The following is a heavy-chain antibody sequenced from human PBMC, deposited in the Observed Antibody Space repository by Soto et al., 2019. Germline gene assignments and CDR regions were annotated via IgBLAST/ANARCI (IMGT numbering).Heavy chain of an antibody. J-gene: IGHJ4*02. CDR1: GYTFTSYG. CDR3: ARGRYGDY. CDR2: ISAHNGNT. Sequence: QVHLVQSGAEGKKPGASVKVSCKGSGYTFTSYGITWVRQAPGQGVEWMGWISAHNGNTDYAQKLEGIVTVTRDTSPSTAYMELRSLRSDDTAVYYCARGRYGDYWGQGALVTVSS. D-gene: IGHD1-1*01. V-gene: IGHV1-18*01.